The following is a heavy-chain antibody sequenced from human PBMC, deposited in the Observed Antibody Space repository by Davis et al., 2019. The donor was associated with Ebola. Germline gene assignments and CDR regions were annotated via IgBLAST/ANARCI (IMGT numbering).Heavy chain of an antibody. CDR3: ATRGDYDSSGYPFDY. CDR2: MNPNSGNT. CDR1: GYTFTSYD. V-gene: IGHV1-8*01. D-gene: IGHD3-22*01. Sequence: ASVKVSCKASGYTFTSYDINWVRQATGQGLEWMGWMNPNSGNTGHAQKFQGRVTMTRDTSISTAYMELSRLRSDDTAVYYCATRGDYDSSGYPFDYWGQGTLVTVSS. J-gene: IGHJ4*02.